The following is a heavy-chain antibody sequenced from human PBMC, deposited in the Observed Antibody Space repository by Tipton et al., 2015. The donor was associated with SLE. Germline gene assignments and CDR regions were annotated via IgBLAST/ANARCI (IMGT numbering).Heavy chain of an antibody. V-gene: IGHV1-18*01. CDR2: ISTYNGNT. J-gene: IGHJ3*02. CDR3: ARGRMTRYGFDI. D-gene: IGHD2-21*02. Sequence: QLVQSGAEVKKAGASMKVSCKASGYTFSNYGISWERQAPGQGLEWMGWISTYNGNTNSAQKLQGRVTMATDTSTSTAYMELRSLRSDDAAVYYCARGRMTRYGFDIWGQGTMVTVSS. CDR1: GYTFSNYG.